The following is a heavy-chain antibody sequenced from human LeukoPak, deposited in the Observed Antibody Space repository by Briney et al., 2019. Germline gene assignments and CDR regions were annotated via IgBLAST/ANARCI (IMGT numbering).Heavy chain of an antibody. D-gene: IGHD1-26*01. CDR2: ISSSSIYI. CDR1: GFTFSSYS. Sequence: NPGGSLRLSCAASGFTFSSYSMNWVRQAPGKGLEWVSSISSSSIYIYYADSVKGRFTISRDNAKKSLYLQMNSLRAEDTAVYYCARGSEWELLRRASFDYWGQGTLVTVSS. CDR3: ARGSEWELLRRASFDY. J-gene: IGHJ4*02. V-gene: IGHV3-21*01.